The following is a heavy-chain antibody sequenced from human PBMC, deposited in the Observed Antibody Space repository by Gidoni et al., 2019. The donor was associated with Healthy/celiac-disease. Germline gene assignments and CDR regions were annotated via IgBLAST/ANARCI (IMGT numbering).Heavy chain of an antibody. CDR1: RFTFSGSA. Sequence: EVQLVESGGGLVQPGGSLKLSCAASRFTFSGSAMHWVRQASGKGLEWVGRIRSKANSYATAYAASVKGRFTISRDDSKNTAYLQMNSLKTEDTAVYYCTTRMLPLQPDIVYGMDVWGQGTTVTVSS. J-gene: IGHJ6*02. CDR2: IRSKANSYAT. D-gene: IGHD2-15*01. CDR3: TTRMLPLQPDIVYGMDV. V-gene: IGHV3-73*02.